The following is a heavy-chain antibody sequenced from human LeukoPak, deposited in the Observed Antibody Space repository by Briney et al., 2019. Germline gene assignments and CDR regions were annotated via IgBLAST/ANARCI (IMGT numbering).Heavy chain of an antibody. CDR3: AKSSFLSSYDSSGLAGYFDY. CDR1: GFTFSSYS. V-gene: IGHV3-48*01. Sequence: PGGSLRLSCAASGFTFSSYSMNWVRQAPGKGLEWVSYISSSSSTIYYADSVKGRFTISRDNAKNSLYLQMNSLRAEATAVYYCAKSSFLSSYDSSGLAGYFDYWGQGTLVTVSS. D-gene: IGHD3-22*01. J-gene: IGHJ4*02. CDR2: ISSSSSTI.